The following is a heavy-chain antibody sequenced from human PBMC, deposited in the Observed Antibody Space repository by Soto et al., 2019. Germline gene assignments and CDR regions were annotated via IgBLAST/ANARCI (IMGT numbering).Heavy chain of an antibody. D-gene: IGHD3-10*01. CDR1: GGSISSGGYY. Sequence: SETLSLTCTVSGGSISSGGYYWSWIRQHPGKGLEWIGYIYYSGSTYYNPSLKSRVTISVDTSKNQFSLKLSSVTAADTAVYYCARDRFLLWFGGHFHYYGMDVWGQGTTVTVSS. CDR3: ARDRFLLWFGGHFHYYGMDV. CDR2: IYYSGST. V-gene: IGHV4-31*03. J-gene: IGHJ6*02.